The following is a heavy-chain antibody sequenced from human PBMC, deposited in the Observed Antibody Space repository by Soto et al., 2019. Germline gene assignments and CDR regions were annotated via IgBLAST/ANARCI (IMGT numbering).Heavy chain of an antibody. V-gene: IGHV1-2*04. J-gene: IGHJ3*02. D-gene: IGHD1-7*01. CDR2: INPNSGGT. CDR1: GYTFTGYY. CDR3: ARVLRSIWNYGEAFDI. Sequence: ASVKVSCKASGYTFTGYYMHWVRQAPGQGLEWMGWINPNSGGTNYAQKFQGWVTMTRDTSISTAYMELSRLRSDDTAVYYCARVLRSIWNYGEAFDIWGQGTMVTVSS.